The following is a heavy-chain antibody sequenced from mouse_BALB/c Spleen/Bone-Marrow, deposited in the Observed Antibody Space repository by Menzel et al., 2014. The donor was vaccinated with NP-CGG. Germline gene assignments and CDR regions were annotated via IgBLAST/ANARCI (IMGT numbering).Heavy chain of an antibody. Sequence: EVKLQESGPGLVKPSQSLSLTCTVTGYSITSDYARNWIRQFPGNKLEWMGYISYSGSTSYNPSLNSRISVTRDTSKNQFFLQLNSVTTEDTATYYCARRTGSHWCFDVWGAGTTVAVSS. CDR2: ISYSGST. V-gene: IGHV3-2*02. CDR1: GYSITSDYA. J-gene: IGHJ1*01. CDR3: ARRTGSHWCFDV. D-gene: IGHD4-1*01.